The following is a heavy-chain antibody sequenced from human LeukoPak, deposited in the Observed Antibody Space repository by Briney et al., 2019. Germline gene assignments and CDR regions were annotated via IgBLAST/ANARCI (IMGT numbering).Heavy chain of an antibody. CDR3: ATWGDTTAEYFQR. V-gene: IGHV3-7*01. CDR2: INPDGRDT. Sequence: GGSLRLSCAASGFTFSSYAMSWVRQAPGKGLEWVAHINPDGRDTYYVDSVKGRFTISRDDAQNSMYLQMNSLRVEDTAVYYCATWGDTTAEYFQRWGQGTLVTVSS. CDR1: GFTFSSYA. J-gene: IGHJ1*01. D-gene: IGHD2-21*02.